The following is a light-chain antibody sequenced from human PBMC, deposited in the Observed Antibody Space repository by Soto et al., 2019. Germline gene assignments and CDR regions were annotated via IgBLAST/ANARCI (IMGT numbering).Light chain of an antibody. CDR3: TSYTSSSTYV. CDR2: DVS. V-gene: IGLV2-14*03. Sequence: QSALTQPASVSGSPGQSITIFCTGTSSDVGSYHYVSWYQQHPGRAPKLMIYDVSIRPSGVSNRFSGSKSGNTASLTISGLQAEDEADYFCTSYTSSSTYVFGTGTKVTVL. J-gene: IGLJ1*01. CDR1: SSDVGSYHY.